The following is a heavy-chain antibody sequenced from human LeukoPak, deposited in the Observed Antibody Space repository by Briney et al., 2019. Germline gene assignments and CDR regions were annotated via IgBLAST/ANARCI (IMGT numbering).Heavy chain of an antibody. CDR3: ATGSYYNVGFDY. J-gene: IGHJ4*02. CDR2: IYYGGST. D-gene: IGHD3-10*01. CDR1: GGSISSSSYY. Sequence: SETLSLTCTVSGGSISSSSYYWGWIRQPPGKGLEWIGSIYYGGSTYYNPSLKSRVTISVDTSKNQFSLKLSSVTAADTAVYYCATGSYYNVGFDYWGQGTLVTVSS. V-gene: IGHV4-39*01.